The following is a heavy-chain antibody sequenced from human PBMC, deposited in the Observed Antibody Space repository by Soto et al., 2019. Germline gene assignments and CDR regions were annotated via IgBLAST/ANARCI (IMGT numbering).Heavy chain of an antibody. J-gene: IGHJ4*02. CDR2: ISYDGSNE. CDR3: ARGEGTLDY. V-gene: IGHV3-30-3*01. CDR1: GFTFSSYA. Sequence: GGSLRLSCAASGFTFSSYAMHWVRQAPGKGLEWVAVISYDGSNEYYADSVKGRFTISRDNSKNTLYLQMNSLRAEDTAVYYCARGEGTLDYWGQGTLVTVSS.